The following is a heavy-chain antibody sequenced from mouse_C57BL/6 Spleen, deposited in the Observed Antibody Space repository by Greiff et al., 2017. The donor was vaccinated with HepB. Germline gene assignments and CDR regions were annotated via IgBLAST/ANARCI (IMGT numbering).Heavy chain of an antibody. D-gene: IGHD2-4*01. CDR3: ARGDDYDPAGFAY. J-gene: IGHJ3*01. V-gene: IGHV1-26*01. Sequence: VQLQQSGPELVKPGASVKISCKASGYTFTDYYMNWVKQSHGKSLEWIGAINPNNGGTSYNQKFKGKATLTVDKSSSTAYMELRSLTYEDSAVYYCARGDDYDPAGFAYWGQGTLVTVSA. CDR1: GYTFTDYY. CDR2: INPNNGGT.